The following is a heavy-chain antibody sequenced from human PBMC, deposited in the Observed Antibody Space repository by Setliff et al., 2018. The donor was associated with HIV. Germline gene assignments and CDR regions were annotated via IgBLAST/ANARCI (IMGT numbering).Heavy chain of an antibody. D-gene: IGHD5-12*01. CDR1: GFTFSSYE. V-gene: IGHV3-48*03. CDR2: ISSSDNTI. CDR3: ARADIVATYYFDY. Sequence: PGGSLRLSCAASGFTFSSYEMNWVRQAPGKGLEWVSYISSSDNTIYYADSVKGRFTISRDNAKNSLYLQMNSLRAEDTAVYYCARADIVATYYFDYWGQGTLVTVSS. J-gene: IGHJ4*02.